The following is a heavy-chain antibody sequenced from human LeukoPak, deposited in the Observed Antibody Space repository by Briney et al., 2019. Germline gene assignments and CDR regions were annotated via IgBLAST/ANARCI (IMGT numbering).Heavy chain of an antibody. Sequence: SQTLSLTCTVSGGSISSGGYYWSWIRQHPGQGLEWIGYIYYSGSTYYNPSLKSRVTISVDTSKNQFSLKLSSVTAADTAVYYCARGDRYGGNSGGANDYWGQGTLVTVSS. CDR2: IYYSGST. J-gene: IGHJ4*02. V-gene: IGHV4-31*03. D-gene: IGHD4-23*01. CDR1: GGSISSGGYY. CDR3: ARGDRYGGNSGGANDY.